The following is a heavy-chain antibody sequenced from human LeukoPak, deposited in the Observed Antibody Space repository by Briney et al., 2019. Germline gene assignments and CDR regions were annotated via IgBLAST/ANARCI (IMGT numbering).Heavy chain of an antibody. J-gene: IGHJ6*03. CDR1: GFTFSSYW. Sequence: GGSLRLSCAASGFTFSSYWMHWVRQAPGKGLEWVSYISSSGSTIYYADSVKGRFTISRDNAKNSLYLQINSLRAEDTAVYYCARDKSIHYYGSGSYLKSAYYYYYMDVWGKGTTVTVSS. D-gene: IGHD3-10*01. CDR2: ISSSGSTI. V-gene: IGHV3-48*04. CDR3: ARDKSIHYYGSGSYLKSAYYYYYMDV.